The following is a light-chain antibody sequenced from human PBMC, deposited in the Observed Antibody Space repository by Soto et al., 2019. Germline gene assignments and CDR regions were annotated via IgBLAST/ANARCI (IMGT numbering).Light chain of an antibody. CDR3: ISFTTSKTYI. V-gene: IGLV2-18*02. CDR2: EVS. CDR1: SSDIGSYDR. J-gene: IGLJ1*01. Sequence: LTQPPSVSGSPGQSVTISCTGTSSDIGSYDRVSWYQQPPGTAPRLMIYEVSNRPSGVPDRFSGSKSGNTASLTISGLQPEDETDYYCISFTTSKTYIFGTGTKVTVL.